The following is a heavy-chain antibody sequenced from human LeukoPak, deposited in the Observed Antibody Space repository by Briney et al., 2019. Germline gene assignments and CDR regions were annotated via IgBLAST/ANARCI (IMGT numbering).Heavy chain of an antibody. D-gene: IGHD4-11*01. V-gene: IGHV3-20*04. CDR3: ARYDYKNYAGYYDH. CDR1: GFTFSSYS. J-gene: IGHJ4*02. Sequence: RPGGSLRLSCAASGFTFSSYSMNWVRQAPGKGLEWVSGISWNGGRTDYVDSVKGRFTISRDNAKNSLYLQMNSLRAEDTALYYCARYDYKNYAGYYDHWGQGTLVTVSS. CDR2: ISWNGGRT.